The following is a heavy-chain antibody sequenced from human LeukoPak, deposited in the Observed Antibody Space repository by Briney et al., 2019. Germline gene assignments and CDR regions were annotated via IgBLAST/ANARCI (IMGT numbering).Heavy chain of an antibody. Sequence: SETLSLTCTVSGGSVSDYYWSWIRQPPGKGLEWIGYIYYSGSTYYNPSLKSRVTISVDTSKNQFSLKLSSVTAADTAVYYCARSYAYYYDNSAGTFDYWGQGTLVTVSS. CDR1: GGSVSDYY. J-gene: IGHJ4*02. CDR3: ARSYAYYYDNSAGTFDY. CDR2: IYYSGST. D-gene: IGHD3-22*01. V-gene: IGHV4-59*02.